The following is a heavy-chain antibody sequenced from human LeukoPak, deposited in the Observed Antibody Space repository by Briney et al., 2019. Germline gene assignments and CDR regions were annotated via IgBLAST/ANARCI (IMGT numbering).Heavy chain of an antibody. J-gene: IGHJ4*02. CDR2: ISYDGSNK. Sequence: GGSLRLSCAASGFTFSSCAMHWVRQAPGKGLEWVAVISYDGSNKYYADSVKGRFTISRDNSKNTLYLQMNSLRAEDTAVYYCARGPRFPDYFIAYWGQGTLVTVSS. V-gene: IGHV3-30*04. CDR3: ARGPRFPDYFIAY. CDR1: GFTFSSCA. D-gene: IGHD5-12*01.